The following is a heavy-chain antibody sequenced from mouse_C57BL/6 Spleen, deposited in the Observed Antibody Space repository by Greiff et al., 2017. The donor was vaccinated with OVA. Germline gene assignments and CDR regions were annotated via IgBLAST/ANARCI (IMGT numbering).Heavy chain of an antibody. CDR3: AREGYSFAY. CDR2: ISDGGSYT. D-gene: IGHD2-12*01. J-gene: IGHJ3*01. V-gene: IGHV5-4*01. CDR1: GFTFSSYA. Sequence: DVMLVESGGGLVKPGGSLKLSCAASGFTFSSYAMSWVRQTPEQRLEWVATISDGGSYTYYPDNVKGRFTIARDNAKNNLYLQMSHLKSEDTAMYYCAREGYSFAYWGQGTLVTVSA.